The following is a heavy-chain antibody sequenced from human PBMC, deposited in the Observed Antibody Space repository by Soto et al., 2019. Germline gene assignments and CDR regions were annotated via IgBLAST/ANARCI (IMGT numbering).Heavy chain of an antibody. Sequence: QVQLVESGGSVVQPGRSLRLSCAASGFTFSSYGIHWVRQAPGKGLEWVAVISYDGSNKYFADSVKGRFTISRDNSQNTLYLQMNSLRAEDTAVYHCAKQVIPHTNGVDSWGQGTMVTVSS. CDR2: ISYDGSNK. CDR3: AKQVIPHTNGVDS. V-gene: IGHV3-30*18. J-gene: IGHJ3*02. D-gene: IGHD2-8*01. CDR1: GFTFSSYG.